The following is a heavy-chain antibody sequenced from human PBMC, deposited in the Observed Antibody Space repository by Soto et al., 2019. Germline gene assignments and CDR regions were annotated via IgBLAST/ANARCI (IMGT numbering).Heavy chain of an antibody. V-gene: IGHV3-30*18. J-gene: IGHJ5*02. CDR3: AKNGGITGLLGWFDP. CDR1: GFTFSSYG. D-gene: IGHD3-16*01. CDR2: ISYDGSNK. Sequence: QVQLVESGGGVVQPGRSLRLSCAASGFTFSSYGMHWVRQAPGKGLEWVAVISYDGSNKYYADSVKGRFTISRDNSKNTLYLQMNSLRAEDTAVYYCAKNGGITGLLGWFDPWGQGTLVTVSS.